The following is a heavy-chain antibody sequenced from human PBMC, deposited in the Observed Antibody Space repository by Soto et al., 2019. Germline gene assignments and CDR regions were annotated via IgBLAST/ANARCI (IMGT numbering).Heavy chain of an antibody. CDR1: GGSISSGDYY. J-gene: IGHJ6*02. CDR3: ARGTAAAGTESYYYYGIEV. CDR2: IYYSGST. D-gene: IGHD6-13*01. V-gene: IGHV4-30-4*01. Sequence: QVQLQESGPGLVKPSQTLSLTCTVSGGSISSGDYYWSWIRQPPGKGLEWIGYIYYSGSTYYNPSLKTRVTITVNTTKKQFSLNMSSVTAADTAVYCCARGTAAAGTESYYYYGIEVWGQGTTVTDSS.